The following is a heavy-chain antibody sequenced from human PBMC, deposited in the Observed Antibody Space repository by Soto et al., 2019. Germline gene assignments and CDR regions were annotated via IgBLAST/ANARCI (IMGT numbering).Heavy chain of an antibody. J-gene: IGHJ4*02. V-gene: IGHV3-23*01. Sequence: EVQLLESGGGLVQPGGSLRLSCAASGFTFNNYAMGWVRQAPGKGLEWVSAITDSGDETYYIDSVKGRFTISRDNSKSTLYLQMNSLRAEDTAIYYCAKLGSSSWSPHYYSDYRGQGTLVTVSS. CDR3: AKLGSSSWSPHYYSDY. D-gene: IGHD2-2*01. CDR2: ITDSGDET. CDR1: GFTFNNYA.